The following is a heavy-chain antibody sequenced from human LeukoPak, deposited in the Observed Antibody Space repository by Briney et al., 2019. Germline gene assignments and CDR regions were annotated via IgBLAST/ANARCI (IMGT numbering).Heavy chain of an antibody. Sequence: AGSLRLSCAASGFTVSRNYMSWVRQAPGKGLDWVSVISSAGSTYYADSVKGRFTISRHNSKNTLYLQMNSRRAEDTAVYYCARGGYFDSGGYSYDWGEGTLVTVSS. J-gene: IGHJ4*02. D-gene: IGHD3-22*01. CDR2: ISSAGST. V-gene: IGHV3-53*04. CDR1: GFTVSRNY. CDR3: ARGGYFDSGGYSYD.